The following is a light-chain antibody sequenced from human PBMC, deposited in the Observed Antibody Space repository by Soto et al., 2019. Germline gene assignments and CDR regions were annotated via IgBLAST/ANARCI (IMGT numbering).Light chain of an antibody. V-gene: IGLV1-51*01. Sequence: QSVLTQPPSMSAAPGQKVTISCSGSTSNLDYNYVSWYRHLAGTTPELLIYDNNKRPPGIPERFSGSNSGTSATLDITGLQTGDEAVYYCGIWHSHLSAGVFGGGTKLTVL. CDR2: DNN. CDR3: GIWHSHLSAGV. J-gene: IGLJ2*01. CDR1: TSNLDYNY.